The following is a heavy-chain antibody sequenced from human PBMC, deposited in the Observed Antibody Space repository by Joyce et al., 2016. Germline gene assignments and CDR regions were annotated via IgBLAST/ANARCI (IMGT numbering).Heavy chain of an antibody. D-gene: IGHD3-3*01. V-gene: IGHV4-39*07. CDR3: ARDGFLEWLGDDY. J-gene: IGHJ4*02. CDR1: GGSISSSSYY. Sequence: QLQLQESGPGLVRASETLSLTCTVSGGSISSSSYYWGWIRQPPGKGLEWIGSIYYSGTTYYNLSLKSRVTISVDTSKNQFSLKLSSVTAADTAFYYCARDGFLEWLGDDYWGQGTLVTVSS. CDR2: IYYSGTT.